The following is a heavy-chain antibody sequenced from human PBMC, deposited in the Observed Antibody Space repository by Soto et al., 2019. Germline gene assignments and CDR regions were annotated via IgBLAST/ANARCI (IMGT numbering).Heavy chain of an antibody. V-gene: IGHV5-10-1*01. J-gene: IGHJ5*02. CDR2: IDPSDSYT. CDR3: ARATPVVPAAIYWFDP. D-gene: IGHD2-2*01. Sequence: PGESLKISCKGSGYSFTSYWISWVRRMPGKGLEWMGRIDPSDSYTNYSPSFQGHVTISADKSISTAYLQWSSLKASDTAMYYCARATPVVPAAIYWFDPWGQGTLVTAPQ. CDR1: GYSFTSYW.